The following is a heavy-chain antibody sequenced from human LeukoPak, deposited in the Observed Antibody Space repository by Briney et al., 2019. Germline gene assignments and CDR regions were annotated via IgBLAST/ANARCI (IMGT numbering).Heavy chain of an antibody. CDR3: AKVFYGDYAGFDY. CDR1: GFTFSSYA. CDR2: ISGSGGST. Sequence: GGSLRLSCAASGFTFSSYAMSWARQAPGKGLEWVSAISGSGGSTYYADSVKGRFTISRDNSKNTLYLQMNSLRAEDTAVYYCAKVFYGDYAGFDYWGQGTLVTVSS. D-gene: IGHD4-17*01. J-gene: IGHJ4*02. V-gene: IGHV3-23*01.